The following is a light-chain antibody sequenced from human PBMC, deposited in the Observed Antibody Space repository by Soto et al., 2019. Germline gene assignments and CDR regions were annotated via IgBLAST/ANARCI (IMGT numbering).Light chain of an antibody. CDR3: MQGTHWPPYS. CDR1: QSLVYRDGNTY. J-gene: IGKJ2*03. V-gene: IGKV2-30*01. CDR2: KVS. Sequence: VVLTQSPLSLPVTLGQPASISCRSSQSLVYRDGNTYLNWFQQRPGHSPRRLIYKVSDRDSGVPDRLSGSGSGTDFALNISRVEAEDVGVYYCMQGTHWPPYSFGQGTKLEIK.